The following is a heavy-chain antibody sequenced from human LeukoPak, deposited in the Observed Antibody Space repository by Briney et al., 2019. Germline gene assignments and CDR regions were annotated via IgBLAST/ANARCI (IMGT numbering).Heavy chain of an antibody. CDR2: INHRVST. D-gene: IGHD5-18*01. V-gene: IGHV4-34*01. CDR3: ARSYSYGYHWFDP. J-gene: IGHJ5*02. Sequence: SETLSLTCAAYGGSFSGYYWSWIRQPPGKGLEWMGEINHRVSTTYNPPLKSGGTISVDTSKNQFSLKLSSRTTADTAVYSCARSYSYGYHWFDPWGQGTLVTVSS. CDR1: GGSFSGYY.